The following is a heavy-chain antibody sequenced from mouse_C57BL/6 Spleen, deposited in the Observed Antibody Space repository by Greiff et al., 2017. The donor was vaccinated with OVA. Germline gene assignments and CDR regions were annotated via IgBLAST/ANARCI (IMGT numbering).Heavy chain of an antibody. CDR3: AIQGDYGSNWFAY. V-gene: IGHV5-6*01. J-gene: IGHJ3*01. CDR1: GFTFSSYG. D-gene: IGHD1-1*01. CDR2: ISSGGSYT. Sequence: EVQVVESGGDLVKPGGSLKLSCAASGFTFSSYGMSWVRQTPDKRLEWVATISSGGSYTYYPDSVKGRFTISRDNAKNTLYLQMSSLKSEDTAMYYCAIQGDYGSNWFAYWGQGTLVTVSA.